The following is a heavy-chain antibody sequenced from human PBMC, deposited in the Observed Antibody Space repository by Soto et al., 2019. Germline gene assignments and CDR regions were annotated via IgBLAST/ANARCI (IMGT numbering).Heavy chain of an antibody. V-gene: IGHV3-74*01. CDR3: ARDVAIWFGELSECLRFDP. CDR1: GFTFSSYW. D-gene: IGHD3-10*01. J-gene: IGHJ5*02. Sequence: PGGSLRLSCAASGFTFSSYWMHWVRQAPGKGLVWVSRINSDGSSTSYADSVKGRFTISRDNAKNTLYLQMNSLRAEDTAVYYCARDVAIWFGELSECLRFDPWGQGTLVPAPS. CDR2: INSDGSST.